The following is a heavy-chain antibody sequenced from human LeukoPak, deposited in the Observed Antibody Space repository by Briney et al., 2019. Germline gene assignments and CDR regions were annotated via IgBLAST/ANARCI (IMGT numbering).Heavy chain of an antibody. CDR3: AKAIVGATMGDY. V-gene: IGHV3-30*18. CDR1: GFTFSSYG. CDR2: ISYDGSNK. Sequence: GGSLRLSCAASGFTFSSYGMHWVRQAPGKGLEWVAVISYDGSNKYYADSVKGRFTISRDNSKNTLYLQMYSLRAEDTAVYYCAKAIVGATMGDYWGQGTLVTVSS. J-gene: IGHJ4*02. D-gene: IGHD1-26*01.